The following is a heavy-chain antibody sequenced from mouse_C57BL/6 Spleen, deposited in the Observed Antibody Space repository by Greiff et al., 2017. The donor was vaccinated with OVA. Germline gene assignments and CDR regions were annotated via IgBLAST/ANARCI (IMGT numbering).Heavy chain of an antibody. CDR3: ARDGDYYGSSYDAMDY. CDR1: GFTFSSYA. D-gene: IGHD1-1*01. J-gene: IGHJ4*01. CDR2: IRDGGSYT. Sequence: EVQGVESGGGLVKPGGSLKLSCAASGFTFSSYAMSWVRQTPEKRLEWVATIRDGGSYTYYPANVKGRFTISRDNAKNNLYLQMSHLKSEDTAMYYCARDGDYYGSSYDAMDYWGQGTSVTVSS. V-gene: IGHV5-4*01.